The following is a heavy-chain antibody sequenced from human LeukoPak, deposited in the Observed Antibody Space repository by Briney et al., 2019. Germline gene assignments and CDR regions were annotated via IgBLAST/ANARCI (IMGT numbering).Heavy chain of an antibody. J-gene: IGHJ4*02. D-gene: IGHD2-21*01. V-gene: IGHV3-48*01. CDR3: AKEGLSIPNDY. CDR1: GFTFSSYS. CDR2: ISSSSSTI. Sequence: GGSLRLSCAASGFTFSSYSMNWVRQAPGKGLEWVSYISSSSSTIYYADSVKGRFTISRDNSKNTLYLQMNSLRAEDTAVYYCAKEGLSIPNDYWGQGTLVTVSS.